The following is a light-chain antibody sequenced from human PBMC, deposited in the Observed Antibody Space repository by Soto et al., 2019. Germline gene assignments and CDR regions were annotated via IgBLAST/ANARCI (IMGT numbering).Light chain of an antibody. Sequence: QSALTQPASVSGSPGQSITISCTGTHSDIGNYNYVSWYQHLPGKAPQPMIYDVGSRPSGVSGRFSGSKSGNTASLAISGLQAEEEADYYCNSYREDHPRFYVFGAGTKLTVL. V-gene: IGLV2-14*03. CDR3: NSYREDHPRFYV. CDR2: DVG. J-gene: IGLJ1*01. CDR1: HSDIGNYNY.